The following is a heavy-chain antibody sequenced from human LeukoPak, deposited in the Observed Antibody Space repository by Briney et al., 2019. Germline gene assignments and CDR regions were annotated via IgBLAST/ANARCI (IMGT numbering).Heavy chain of an antibody. CDR3: ARDGYSSGWYIVY. D-gene: IGHD6-19*01. J-gene: IGHJ4*02. CDR1: GFTFSSYA. V-gene: IGHV3-23*01. Sequence: GGSLRLSCAASGFTFSSYAMSWVRQAPGKGLEWVSGISGSGGATYSADSVKGRFTISRDNSKNTLYLQMNSLRAEDTAVYFCARDGYSSGWYIVYWGQGTLVTVSS. CDR2: ISGSGGAT.